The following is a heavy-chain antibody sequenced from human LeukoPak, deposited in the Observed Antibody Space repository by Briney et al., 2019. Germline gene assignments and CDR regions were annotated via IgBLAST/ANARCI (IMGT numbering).Heavy chain of an antibody. CDR3: ARGGVGATLDWFAP. D-gene: IGHD1-26*01. V-gene: IGHV3-23*01. CDR2: LSARGATT. CDR1: GFNFSTYA. Sequence: GGSLRLSCAASGFNFSTYAMTWVRQVPGQGLEWVSGLSARGATTFYADSEKGRFTISRDNFKNTVSLQMNRLRADDTAVYYCARGGVGATLDWFAPWGQGTLVTVSS. J-gene: IGHJ5*02.